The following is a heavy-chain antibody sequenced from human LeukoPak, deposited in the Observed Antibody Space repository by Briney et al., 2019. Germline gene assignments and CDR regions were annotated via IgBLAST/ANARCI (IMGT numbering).Heavy chain of an antibody. J-gene: IGHJ5*02. Sequence: GGSLTLSCAASGFDLSTYEKNWPRQATGEALEWIADITISGHTKNYADSVKGRFTISRDNARTSLYLQMNSLRVEDTGVYYCARGDPHADLWGQGTLVTVSS. CDR1: GFDLSTYE. V-gene: IGHV3-48*03. CDR2: ITISGHTK. CDR3: ARGDPHADL.